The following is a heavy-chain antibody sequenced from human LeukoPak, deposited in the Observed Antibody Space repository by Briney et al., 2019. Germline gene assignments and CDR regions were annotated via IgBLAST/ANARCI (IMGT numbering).Heavy chain of an antibody. Sequence: SETLSLTCAVYGGSFSGYYWSWIRQSPGKGLEWIGEINHSGSTNYNPSLKSRVSISVDTSKNQFSLYLNSVTTADTAVYYCAREVSSSWYGGYSWFDPWGQGTLVTVSS. V-gene: IGHV4-34*01. D-gene: IGHD6-13*01. J-gene: IGHJ5*02. CDR3: AREVSSSWYGGYSWFDP. CDR1: GGSFSGYY. CDR2: INHSGST.